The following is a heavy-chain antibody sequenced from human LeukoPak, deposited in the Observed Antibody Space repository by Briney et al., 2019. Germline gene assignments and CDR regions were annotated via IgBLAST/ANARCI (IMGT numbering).Heavy chain of an antibody. CDR3: ARLQRITMNAFDI. D-gene: IGHD3-22*01. J-gene: IGHJ3*02. CDR1: GGSVSSGNYY. Sequence: SETLSLTCTVSGGSVSSGNYYWSWIRQPPGKGLDWIGYIYYSGSTNYNPSLKSRVTISVDKSKNQFSLKLSSVTAADTAVYYCARLQRITMNAFDIWGQGTMVTVSS. CDR2: IYYSGST. V-gene: IGHV4-61*01.